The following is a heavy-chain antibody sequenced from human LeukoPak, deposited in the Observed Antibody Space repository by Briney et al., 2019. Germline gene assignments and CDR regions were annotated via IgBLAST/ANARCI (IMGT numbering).Heavy chain of an antibody. J-gene: IGHJ4*02. CDR1: GYTFTSYG. Sequence: GASVKVSCKASGYTFTSYGISWVRQAPGQGLEWMGWISAYNGNTNYAQKLQGRVTMTTDTSTSTAYMELRSLRSDDTAVYYCARDRPWYYDSSGYPDYWGQGTLVTVSS. CDR3: ARDRPWYYDSSGYPDY. D-gene: IGHD3-22*01. CDR2: ISAYNGNT. V-gene: IGHV1-18*01.